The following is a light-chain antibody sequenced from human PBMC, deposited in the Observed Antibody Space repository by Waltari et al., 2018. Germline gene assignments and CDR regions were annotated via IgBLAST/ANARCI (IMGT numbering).Light chain of an antibody. CDR1: QSISSY. Sequence: DIQMTQSPSSLSASVGDRVTITCRASQSISSYLNWYQQKPEKAPELLIYGTSSLQSGVPSRFSGSGSGTDFTLTISSLQSEDFATYYCQQGYSTPYTFGQGTKLEIK. CDR2: GTS. J-gene: IGKJ2*01. CDR3: QQGYSTPYT. V-gene: IGKV1-39*01.